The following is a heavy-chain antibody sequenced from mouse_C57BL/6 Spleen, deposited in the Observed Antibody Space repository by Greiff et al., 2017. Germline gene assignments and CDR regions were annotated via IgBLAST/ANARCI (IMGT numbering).Heavy chain of an antibody. CDR1: GYTFTSYW. D-gene: IGHD2-4*01. Sequence: VQLQQPGAELVRPGSSVKLSCKASGYTFTSYWMHWVKQRPIQGLEWIGNIDPSDSETHYNQKFKDKATLTVDKSSSTAYMQLSSLTSEDSAVYYCAREGPYDYGWFAYWGQGTLVTVSA. J-gene: IGHJ3*01. CDR2: IDPSDSET. V-gene: IGHV1-52*01. CDR3: AREGPYDYGWFAY.